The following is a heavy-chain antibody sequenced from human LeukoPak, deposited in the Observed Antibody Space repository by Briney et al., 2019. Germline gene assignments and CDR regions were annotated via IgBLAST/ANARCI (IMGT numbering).Heavy chain of an antibody. CDR3: AKDLRDYYDSSGQPD. V-gene: IGHV3-30*02. Sequence: PGGSLRLSCAASGFTFSSYGMHWVRQAPGKGLEWVAFIRYDGSNKYYADSVKGRFTISRDNSKNTLYLQMNSLRAKDTAVYYCAKDLRDYYDSSGQPDWGQGTLVTVPS. CDR1: GFTFSSYG. CDR2: IRYDGSNK. J-gene: IGHJ4*02. D-gene: IGHD3-22*01.